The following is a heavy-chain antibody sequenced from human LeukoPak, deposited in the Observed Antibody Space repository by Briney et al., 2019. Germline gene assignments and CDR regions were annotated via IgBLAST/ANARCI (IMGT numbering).Heavy chain of an antibody. D-gene: IGHD3-10*01. CDR3: AKESGYYYQD. V-gene: IGHV3-64*01. CDR2: ISDKGGNT. J-gene: IGHJ1*01. CDR1: GFTFSSYD. Sequence: GGSLRLSCAASGFTFSSYDMHWVRQAPGKGLEYVASISDKGGNTYYPNSVKGRFTISRDNSKNTLYLQMNSLRAEDTAVYYCAKESGYYYQDWGQGTLVTVSS.